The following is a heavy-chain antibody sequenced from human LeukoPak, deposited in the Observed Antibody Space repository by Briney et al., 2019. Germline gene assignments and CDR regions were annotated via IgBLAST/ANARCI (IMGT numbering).Heavy chain of an antibody. V-gene: IGHV1-2*02. CDR1: GYTFTGYH. CDR3: ARDLTGDLYTFFDY. J-gene: IGHJ4*02. CDR2: IQSDSGDT. Sequence: GASVKVSCKTTGYTFTGYHLHWVRQAPGQGLEWMAWIQSDSGDTNYAQKFQGRVTVTRDKFTRTSYIEVDRLSSDDTAVYYCARDLTGDLYTFFDYWDQGTLVTVSS. D-gene: IGHD3-16*02.